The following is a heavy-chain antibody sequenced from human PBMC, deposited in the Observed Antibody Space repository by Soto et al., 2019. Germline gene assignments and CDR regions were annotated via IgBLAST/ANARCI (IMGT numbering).Heavy chain of an antibody. CDR3: ARELEWLPSAGAFDI. CDR1: GYTFTSYG. V-gene: IGHV1-18*01. Sequence: ASVKVSCKASGYTFTSYGISWVRQAPGQGLEWMGWISAYNGNTNYAQKLQGRVTMTTDTSTSTAYMELRSLRSDDTVVYYCARELEWLPSAGAFDIWGQGTMVTVSS. J-gene: IGHJ3*02. CDR2: ISAYNGNT. D-gene: IGHD3-3*01.